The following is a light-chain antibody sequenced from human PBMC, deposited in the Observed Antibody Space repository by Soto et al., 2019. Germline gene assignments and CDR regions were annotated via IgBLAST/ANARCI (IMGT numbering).Light chain of an antibody. Sequence: ETVLTQSPGTVSLSPGERATLSCRTSQSVNSNYLAWYQQKPGQAPRLLIYGVFNRATGMPDRFSGSGSGTDFTLTISGLEPEDSAVYYCQHYDGSPRTFVQGTKLESK. V-gene: IGKV3-20*01. CDR2: GVF. J-gene: IGKJ2*01. CDR3: QHYDGSPRT. CDR1: QSVNSNY.